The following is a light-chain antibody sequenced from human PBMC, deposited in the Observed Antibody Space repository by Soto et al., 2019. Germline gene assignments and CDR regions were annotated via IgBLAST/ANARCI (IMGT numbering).Light chain of an antibody. CDR3: QQRSNWPRFT. J-gene: IGKJ5*01. V-gene: IGKV3-11*01. CDR2: DAS. CDR1: QTVRNNY. Sequence: EIVLTQSPGTLSLSPGERATLSCRASQTVRNNYLAWYEQKPGQAPRLLIYDASNRATGIPARFSGSGSGTDFTLTISSLEPEDFAVYYCQQRSNWPRFTFGQGTRLEIK.